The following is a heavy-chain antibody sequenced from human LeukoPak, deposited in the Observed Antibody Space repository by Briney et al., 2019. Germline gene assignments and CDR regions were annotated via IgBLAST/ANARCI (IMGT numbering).Heavy chain of an antibody. D-gene: IGHD2-15*01. CDR1: GFTFRDYL. V-gene: IGHV3-74*01. Sequence: GGSLRLSCTVSGFTFRDYLMHWVRQAPGKGLVWVSRINIDDTNAYADSVEGRFTISRDSRKNTLYLQMNSLRAEDTAVYFCGRGGDGNYIGGQGTTVIVSS. CDR2: INIDDTNA. CDR3: GRGGDGNYI. J-gene: IGHJ3*02.